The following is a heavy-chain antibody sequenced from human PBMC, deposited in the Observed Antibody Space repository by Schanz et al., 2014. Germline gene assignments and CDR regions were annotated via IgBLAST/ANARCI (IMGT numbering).Heavy chain of an antibody. D-gene: IGHD6-13*01. CDR2: IYYSGST. CDR3: ARAAGPVDY. Sequence: QVQLQESGPGLVKPSETLSLTCTVSGDSISSSYWSWIRQPPGKGLEWIGSIYYSGSTYYNPSLKSRVTISVDTSKNQFSLMLGSVTAADTAVYYCARAAGPVDYWGQGTLVTVSS. V-gene: IGHV4-59*12. J-gene: IGHJ4*02. CDR1: GDSISSSY.